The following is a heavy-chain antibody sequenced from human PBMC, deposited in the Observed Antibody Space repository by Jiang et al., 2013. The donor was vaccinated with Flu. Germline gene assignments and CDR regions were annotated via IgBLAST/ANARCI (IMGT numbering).Heavy chain of an antibody. V-gene: IGHV3-20*04. CDR3: ARVDVGGYYYDTSGYYY. D-gene: IGHD3-22*01. J-gene: IGHJ4*02. CDR2: INWDGGST. CDR1: GFIFEDYG. Sequence: GVVRPGGSLRLSCAASGFIFEDYGMSWVRQAPGRGLEWVSGINWDGGSTGYADSVKGRFTISRDNAKNSLYLQMNSLRAEDTALYFCARVDVGGYYYDTSGYYYWGQGTLVTVSS.